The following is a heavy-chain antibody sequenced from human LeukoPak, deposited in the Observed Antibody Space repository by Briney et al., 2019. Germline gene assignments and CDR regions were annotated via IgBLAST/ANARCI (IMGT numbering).Heavy chain of an antibody. D-gene: IGHD4-17*01. Sequence: ASVRVSCTASGYTFTGYYMDWVRQAPGQGLEWMGWINPNSGGTNYAQKFQGRVTMTRDTSISTAYMELSRLRSDDTAVYYCARENGYGDYGYWFDPWGQGTLVTVSS. CDR2: INPNSGGT. CDR3: ARENGYGDYGYWFDP. J-gene: IGHJ5*02. V-gene: IGHV1-2*02. CDR1: GYTFTGYY.